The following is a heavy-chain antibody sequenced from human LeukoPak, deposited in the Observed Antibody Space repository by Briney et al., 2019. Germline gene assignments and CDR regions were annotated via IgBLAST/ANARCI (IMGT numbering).Heavy chain of an antibody. D-gene: IGHD3-22*01. V-gene: IGHV3-30*02. CDR3: AKDPTHYRVWDYYETIGLSY. CDR1: GFTFSSYG. CDR2: IRYDGSNK. J-gene: IGHJ4*02. Sequence: GGSLRLSCAAAGFTFSSYGMHWVRQAPGKGLEWVAFIRYDGSNKYYADSVKGRFTISRDNSKNTLNLQMNSLRAEDTAVYYCAKDPTHYRVWDYYETIGLSYWGQGTLVTVSS.